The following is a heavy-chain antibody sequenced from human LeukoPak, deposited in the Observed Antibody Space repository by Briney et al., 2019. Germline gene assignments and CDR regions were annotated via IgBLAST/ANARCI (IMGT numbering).Heavy chain of an antibody. V-gene: IGHV4-39*01. J-gene: IGHJ5*02. D-gene: IGHD6-19*01. CDR3: ARLKRSSGWS. CDR2: IYYSGST. Sequence: PSETLSLTCTVSGGSISSSSYYLGWIRQPPGKGLEWIGTIYYSGSTSYNPSLKSRITISVGTSKNQFSLRLTSVTAADTAVYYCARLKRSSGWSWGQGTLVTVSS. CDR1: GGSISSSSYY.